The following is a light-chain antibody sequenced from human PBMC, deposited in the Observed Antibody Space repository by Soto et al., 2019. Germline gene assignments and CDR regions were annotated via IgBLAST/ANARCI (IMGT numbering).Light chain of an antibody. CDR1: SSDVGGYNY. J-gene: IGLJ1*01. V-gene: IGLV2-14*03. CDR3: SSYTTSNTRQIV. CDR2: DVS. Sequence: QSVLTQPPSVSGSPGQSITISCTGTSSDVGGYNYVSWYQHHPGKAPKLLIYDVSNRPSGVSNRFSGSKSDNTASLTISGLQPEDEADYYCSSYTTSNTRQIVFGTGT.